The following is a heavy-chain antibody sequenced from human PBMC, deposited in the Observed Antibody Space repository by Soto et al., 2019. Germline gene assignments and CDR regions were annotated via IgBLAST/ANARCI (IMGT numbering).Heavy chain of an antibody. J-gene: IGHJ4*02. V-gene: IGHV3-21*01. CDR1: GFTLTTYT. Sequence: GGSLTLSCLASGFTLTTYTMNCVRQAPGMGVEWVSSINGSANYKYYTDSVEGRCTISRDRAKNSLYLHMNSLGAEDTAVYYCAREDGVVGATSAFDYWGQGTLVTVSS. CDR2: INGSANYK. D-gene: IGHD1-26*01. CDR3: AREDGVVGATSAFDY.